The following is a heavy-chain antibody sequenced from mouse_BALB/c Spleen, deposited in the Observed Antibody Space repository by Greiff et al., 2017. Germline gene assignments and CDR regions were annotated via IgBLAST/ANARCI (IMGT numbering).Heavy chain of an antibody. CDR3: ASHDGSSYSYAMDY. CDR1: GFAFSSYD. J-gene: IGHJ4*01. D-gene: IGHD1-1*01. V-gene: IGHV5-12-1*01. Sequence: EVKLVESGGGLVKPGGSLKLSCAASGFAFSSYDMSWVRQTPEKRLEWVAYISSGGGSTYYPDTVKGRFTISRDNAKNTLYLQMSSLKSEDTAMYYCASHDGSSYSYAMDYWGQGTSVTVSS. CDR2: ISSGGGST.